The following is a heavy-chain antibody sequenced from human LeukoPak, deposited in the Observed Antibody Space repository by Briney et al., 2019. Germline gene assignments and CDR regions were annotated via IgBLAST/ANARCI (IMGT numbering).Heavy chain of an antibody. V-gene: IGHV1-8*01. CDR1: GYTFTSYD. CDR2: MNPNSGNT. D-gene: IGHD5/OR15-5a*01. Sequence: ASVKVSCKASGYTFTSYDISWVRQATGQGLEWMGWMNPNSGNTGYAQKFQGRVTVTRNTSISTAYMELSSLRSEDTAVYYCARARVYDGFDYWGQGTLVTVSS. CDR3: ARARVYDGFDY. J-gene: IGHJ4*02.